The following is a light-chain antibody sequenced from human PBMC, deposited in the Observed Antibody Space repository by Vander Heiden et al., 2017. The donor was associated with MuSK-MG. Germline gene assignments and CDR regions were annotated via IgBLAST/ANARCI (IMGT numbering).Light chain of an antibody. CDR3: LDCYGDAKVV. V-gene: IGLV7-43*01. CDR2: ETS. CDR1: TGAVTSAYY. J-gene: IGLJ3*02. Sequence: TVVTQEPSLTVSPGGTVTLTCASTTGAVTSAYYATWFQQKHGPEPVVCSEETSKKHSWDPARGSGSLLAATDAITRARVEPEDQAYSDCLDCYGDAKVVFGGGTKLTVL.